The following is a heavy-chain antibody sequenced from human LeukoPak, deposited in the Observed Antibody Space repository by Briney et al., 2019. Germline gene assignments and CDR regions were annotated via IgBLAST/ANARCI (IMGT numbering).Heavy chain of an antibody. CDR2: INSDGSST. J-gene: IGHJ3*02. V-gene: IGHV3-74*01. CDR3: ARDRGSDAFDI. Sequence: GGSLRLSWAASGYTFSSDWMHCVRQAPGKGLVWVSRINSDGSSTSYADSVKGRFTISRDNAKNTLYLQMNSLRAEDTAVYYCARDRGSDAFDIWGQGTMVTVSS. CDR1: GYTFSSDW. D-gene: IGHD3-10*01.